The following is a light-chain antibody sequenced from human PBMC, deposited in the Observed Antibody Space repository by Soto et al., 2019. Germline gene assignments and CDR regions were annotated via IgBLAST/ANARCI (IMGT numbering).Light chain of an antibody. CDR3: QFYGDPPKT. CDR1: QSVSSNF. Sequence: EIVLTQSPGTLSLSPGERGTLSCRASQSVSSNFLAWYQQKPGQAPRLLIFDASTRATGIPDRFTGRGSGTDFTLTISRLEPEDFAVYYCQFYGDPPKTFGQGTRLEIK. J-gene: IGKJ5*01. CDR2: DAS. V-gene: IGKV3-20*01.